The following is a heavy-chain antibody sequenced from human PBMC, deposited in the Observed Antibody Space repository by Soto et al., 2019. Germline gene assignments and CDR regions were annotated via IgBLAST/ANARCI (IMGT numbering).Heavy chain of an antibody. CDR2: MNPNSGNT. D-gene: IGHD3-3*01. CDR1: GYTFTSYY. CDR3: ARVVWERTYYDFWSGSNYYYYYGMDV. J-gene: IGHJ6*02. V-gene: IGHV1-8*01. Sequence: ASVKVSCKASGYTFTSYYINWVRQATGQGLEWMGWMNPNSGNTGYAQKFQGRVTMTRNTSISTAYMELSSLRSEDTAVYYCARVVWERTYYDFWSGSNYYYYYGMDVWGQGTTVTVSS.